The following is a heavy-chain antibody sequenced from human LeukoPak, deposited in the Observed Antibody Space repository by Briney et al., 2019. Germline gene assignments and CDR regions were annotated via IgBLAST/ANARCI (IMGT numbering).Heavy chain of an antibody. J-gene: IGHJ4*02. Sequence: SQTLSLTCTVSGGSISSGGYYWSWIRQHPGKGLEWIGYIYYSGSTYYNPSLKSRVTISVDTSKNQFSLKLSSVTAADTAVYYCASSYYDSSGYPPSYYFDYWGQGTLVTVSS. D-gene: IGHD3-22*01. V-gene: IGHV4-31*03. CDR3: ASSYYDSSGYPPSYYFDY. CDR2: IYYSGST. CDR1: GGSISSGGYY.